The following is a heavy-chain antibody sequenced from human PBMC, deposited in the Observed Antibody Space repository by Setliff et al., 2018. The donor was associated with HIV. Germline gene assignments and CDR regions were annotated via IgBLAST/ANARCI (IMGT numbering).Heavy chain of an antibody. Sequence: SETLSLTCTVSGGSISSYYWSWIRQPPGKGLEWIGYIYTSGSTNYNPSPKSRVTISVDTSKNQFSLKLSSVTAADTAVYYCARGLSFYDPGGFDYWGQGTLVTV. CDR1: GGSISSYY. D-gene: IGHD3-22*01. CDR2: IYTSGST. J-gene: IGHJ4*02. CDR3: ARGLSFYDPGGFDY. V-gene: IGHV4-4*09.